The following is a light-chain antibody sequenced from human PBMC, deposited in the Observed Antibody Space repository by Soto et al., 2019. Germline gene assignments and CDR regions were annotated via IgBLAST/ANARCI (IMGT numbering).Light chain of an antibody. CDR1: SSNIGAGYD. CDR2: VNS. J-gene: IGLJ2*01. Sequence: QSVLTQPPSVSGAPGQRDTISCTGSSSNIGAGYDVHWYQQLPGTAPKLLIYVNSNRPSGVPDRFSGSKSGTSASLAITGLQAEDEADYYCQSYDSSLSAVVFGGGTKLTAL. V-gene: IGLV1-40*01. CDR3: QSYDSSLSAVV.